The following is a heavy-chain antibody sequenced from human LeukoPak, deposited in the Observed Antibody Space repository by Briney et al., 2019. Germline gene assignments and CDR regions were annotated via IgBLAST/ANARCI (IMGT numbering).Heavy chain of an antibody. CDR2: IYYSGST. J-gene: IGHJ4*02. D-gene: IGHD6-19*01. CDR3: AGVSSGWHKVY. CDR1: GGSISSSSYY. Sequence: SETLSLTCTVSGGSISSSSYYWGWLRQPPGKGLEWIGNIYYSGSTYYNPSLKSRVTISVDTSKNQFSLKLSSVTAADTAVYYCAGVSSGWHKVYWGQGTLVTVSS. V-gene: IGHV4-39*07.